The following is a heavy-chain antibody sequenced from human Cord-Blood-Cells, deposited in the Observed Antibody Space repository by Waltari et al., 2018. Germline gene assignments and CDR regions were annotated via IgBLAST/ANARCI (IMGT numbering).Heavy chain of an antibody. Sequence: QLQLQESGPGLVKPSATLSLTCTVSGGSISSSSYYWGWIRQPPGKGLEWIGSIYYSGSTYYNPSLKSRVTISVDTSKNQFSLKLSSVTAADTAVYYCARQSVGNWNDYYYYMDVWGKGTTVTVSS. CDR1: GGSISSSSYY. J-gene: IGHJ6*03. V-gene: IGHV4-39*01. CDR2: IYYSGST. CDR3: ARQSVGNWNDYYYYMDV. D-gene: IGHD1-20*01.